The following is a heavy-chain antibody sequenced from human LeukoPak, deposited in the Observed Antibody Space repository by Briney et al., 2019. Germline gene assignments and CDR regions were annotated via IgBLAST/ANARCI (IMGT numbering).Heavy chain of an antibody. CDR2: IYYSGSA. V-gene: IGHV4-39*07. Sequence: SETLSLTCSVSGGSISSTGYYWGWIRQPPGKGLEWIGSIYYSGSAYYNPSLKSRVTISVDTSKNQFSLKLSSVTAADTAVYYCASRLLAVASQPEYYFDYWGQGTLVTVSS. CDR1: GGSISSTGYY. CDR3: ASRLLAVASQPEYYFDY. D-gene: IGHD6-19*01. J-gene: IGHJ4*02.